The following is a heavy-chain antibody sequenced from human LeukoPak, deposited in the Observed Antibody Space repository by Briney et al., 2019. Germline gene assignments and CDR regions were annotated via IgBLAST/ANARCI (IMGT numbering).Heavy chain of an antibody. V-gene: IGHV1-18*04. CDR1: GHTFTGYY. Sequence: ASVKVSCKASGHTFTGYYMHWVRQAPGQGLEWMGWISAYNGNTNYAQKLQGRVTMTTDTSTSTAYMELRSLRSDDTAVYYCARKGSGGRVDYWGQGTLVTVSS. CDR3: ARKGSGGRVDY. CDR2: ISAYNGNT. J-gene: IGHJ4*02. D-gene: IGHD3-10*01.